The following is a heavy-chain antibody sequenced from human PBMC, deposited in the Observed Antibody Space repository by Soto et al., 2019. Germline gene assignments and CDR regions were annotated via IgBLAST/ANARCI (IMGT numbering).Heavy chain of an antibody. CDR1: GFTFSDYY. Sequence: GSLRLSCAASGFTFSDYYMSWIRQAPGKGLEWVSYISSSGSSIYYADSVKGRFTISRDNAKNSLYLQMNSLKAEGTAVYYCARVGDGSGLYYFDYWGQGTLVTVSS. D-gene: IGHD6-19*01. V-gene: IGHV3-11*01. CDR2: ISSSGSSI. CDR3: ARVGDGSGLYYFDY. J-gene: IGHJ4*02.